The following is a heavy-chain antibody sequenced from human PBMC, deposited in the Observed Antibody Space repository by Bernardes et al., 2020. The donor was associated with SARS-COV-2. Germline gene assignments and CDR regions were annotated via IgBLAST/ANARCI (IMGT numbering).Heavy chain of an antibody. Sequence: GGSLRLSCAASGFSFSTYNMNWVRRAPGKGLEWVSYISTSSMTIYYADSVKGRFTVSRDNARDSLYLQMNNLRAEDTAVYYCARDRGDPYSSGWASPFDYWGQGALVTVSS. CDR3: ARDRGDPYSSGWASPFDY. D-gene: IGHD6-19*01. CDR1: GFSFSTYN. CDR2: ISTSSMTI. V-gene: IGHV3-48*01. J-gene: IGHJ4*02.